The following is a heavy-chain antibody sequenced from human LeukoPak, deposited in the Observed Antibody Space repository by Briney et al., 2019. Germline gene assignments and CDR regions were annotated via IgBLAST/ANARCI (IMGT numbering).Heavy chain of an antibody. J-gene: IGHJ4*02. Sequence: SETLSLTCTVSGVSISSSSYYWGWIRQPPGKGLEWIGSIYYSGSTYYNPSLKSRVTISVDTSKNQFSLKLSSVTAADTAVYYCARGFNDYVWGSYRGTLIDYWGQGTLVTLSS. CDR1: GVSISSSSYY. CDR3: ARGFNDYVWGSYRGTLIDY. D-gene: IGHD3-16*02. CDR2: IYYSGST. V-gene: IGHV4-39*07.